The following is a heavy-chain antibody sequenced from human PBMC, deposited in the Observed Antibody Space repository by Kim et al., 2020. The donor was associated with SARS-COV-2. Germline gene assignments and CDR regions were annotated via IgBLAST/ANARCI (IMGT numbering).Heavy chain of an antibody. V-gene: IGHV3-21*01. Sequence: GGSLRLSCAXSGFTFISYGMNWVRQAPGKGLEWVSSISSSSITIYYADSVKGRFTISRDNAKNSLFLQMNSLRAEDTAVYYCARRGSGSTWSIDFWGQGTLVTVSS. CDR2: ISSSSITI. J-gene: IGHJ4*02. CDR3: ARRGSGSTWSIDF. D-gene: IGHD6-13*01. CDR1: GFTFISYG.